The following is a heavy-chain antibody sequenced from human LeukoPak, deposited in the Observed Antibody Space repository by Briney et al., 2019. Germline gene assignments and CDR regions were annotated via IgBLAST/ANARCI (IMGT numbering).Heavy chain of an antibody. J-gene: IGHJ6*03. D-gene: IGHD3-3*01. Sequence: SETLSLTCTVSGGSISSYYWSWIRQPAGKGLEWIGLIYTSGSTNYNPSLKSRVTMSVDTSKNQFSLKLSSVTAADTAVYYCARARSVRFLEWPLYMDVWGKGTTVTVSS. CDR3: ARARSVRFLEWPLYMDV. CDR1: GGSISSYY. CDR2: IYTSGST. V-gene: IGHV4-4*07.